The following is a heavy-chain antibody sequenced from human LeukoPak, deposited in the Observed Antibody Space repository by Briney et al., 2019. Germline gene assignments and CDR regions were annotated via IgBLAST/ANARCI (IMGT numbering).Heavy chain of an antibody. CDR2: LYHSGST. CDR1: GYSISSGYD. D-gene: IGHD7-27*01. CDR3: ARPMITKWGSEDAFDI. Sequence: SETLSLTCAVSGYSISSGYDWGWIRQPPGKGLEWIGSLYHSGSTYYNPSLQSRVTTSVDTSKNQFSLKLSSVTAADTAVYYCARPMITKWGSEDAFDIWGQGTMVTVSS. J-gene: IGHJ3*02. V-gene: IGHV4-38-2*01.